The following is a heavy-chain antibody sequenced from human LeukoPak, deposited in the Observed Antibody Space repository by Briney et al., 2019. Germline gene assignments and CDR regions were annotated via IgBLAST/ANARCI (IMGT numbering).Heavy chain of an antibody. CDR3: YYMDV. CDR2: ISGSGGST. CDR1: GFTFSSYE. J-gene: IGHJ6*03. Sequence: GGSLRLSCAASGFTFSSYEMNWVRQAPGKGLEWVSAISGSGGSTYYADSVKGRFTISRDNSNYCAKDGGEYYDILTGYYPRLYYMDVWGKGTTVTISS. D-gene: IGHD3-9*01. V-gene: IGHV3-23*01.